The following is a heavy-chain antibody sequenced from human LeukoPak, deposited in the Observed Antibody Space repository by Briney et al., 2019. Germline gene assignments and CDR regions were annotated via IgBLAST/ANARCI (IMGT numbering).Heavy chain of an antibody. V-gene: IGHV7-4-1*02. CDR3: ARGFGSGWNYYFDY. J-gene: IGHJ4*02. Sequence: ASVKVSFKASGYTFTIYAMNWVRQAPGQGLEWMGWINTNTGNPTYAQGFTGRFVFSLDTSVSTAYLQISSLKAEDTAVYYCARGFGSGWNYYFDYWGQGTLVTVSS. CDR2: INTNTGNP. D-gene: IGHD6-19*01. CDR1: GYTFTIYA.